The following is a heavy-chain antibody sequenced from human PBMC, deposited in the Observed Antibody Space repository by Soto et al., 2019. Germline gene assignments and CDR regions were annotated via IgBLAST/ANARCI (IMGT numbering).Heavy chain of an antibody. CDR2: IWYDGSNK. J-gene: IGHJ5*01. CDR1: EGTSRTVG. D-gene: IGHD3-3*01. V-gene: IGHV3-33*01. Sequence: GRPWRDWWSGSEGTSRTVGLLVCRHALEKGQEWVAVIWYDGSNKYYADSVKGRFTISRDNSKNSLYLQMNSLRAEDTSVYYCARVERFFFILRHGAHPVLYS. CDR3: ARVERFFFILRHGAHPVLYS.